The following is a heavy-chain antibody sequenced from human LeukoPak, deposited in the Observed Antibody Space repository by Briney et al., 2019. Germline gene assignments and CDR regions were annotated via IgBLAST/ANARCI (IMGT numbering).Heavy chain of an antibody. V-gene: IGHV4-61*01. J-gene: IGHJ4*02. CDR2: IYYSGSS. CDR1: GGSVSSVSYY. Sequence: SETLSLTCTVSGGSVSSVSYYWSWIRQPPGKGLEWIGYIYYSGSSSYNPALKRRVTISLDTSKNQFSLKLSSVTAADTAIYYCARLYCSRTSCYYSNWGQGTLVTVSS. D-gene: IGHD2-2*01. CDR3: ARLYCSRTSCYYSN.